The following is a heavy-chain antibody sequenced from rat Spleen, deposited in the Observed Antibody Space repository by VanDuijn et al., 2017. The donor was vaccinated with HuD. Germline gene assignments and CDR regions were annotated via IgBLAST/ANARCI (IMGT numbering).Heavy chain of an antibody. V-gene: IGHV5-58*01. CDR3: ARRGSFDY. Sequence: EVQLVESGGDLVQPGRSLKLSCAASGFTFSSYVMHWFRQAPGKGLEWVSSISNDGVNTYYPDSVKGRFTISRDNAENIAFLRMNSLKSEDTGTYYCARRGSFDYWGQGVMVTVSS. D-gene: IGHD1-4*01. CDR2: ISNDGVNT. CDR1: GFTFSSYV. J-gene: IGHJ2*01.